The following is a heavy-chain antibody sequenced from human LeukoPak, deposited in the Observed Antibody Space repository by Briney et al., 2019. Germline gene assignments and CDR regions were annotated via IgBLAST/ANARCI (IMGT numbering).Heavy chain of an antibody. V-gene: IGHV1-24*01. CDR1: GYTLSELP. Sequence: GASVKVSCKVSGYTLSELPMHWVRQAPGKGLEWMGGFDPEDGETISAPKFQGRLTMTEDTSRDTAYMELSGLRSDDTAVYYCARVAPLNSSGWKYFFDHWGQGTLVTVSS. J-gene: IGHJ4*02. CDR3: ARVAPLNSSGWKYFFDH. CDR2: FDPEDGET. D-gene: IGHD6-19*01.